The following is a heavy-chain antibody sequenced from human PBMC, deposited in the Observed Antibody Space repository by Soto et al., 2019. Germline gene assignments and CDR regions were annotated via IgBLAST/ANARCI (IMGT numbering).Heavy chain of an antibody. V-gene: IGHV3-30*03. CDR2: ISYDGRNK. Sequence: GPEWVAAISYDGRNKYYADSVKGRFTISRDNSKNTLDLQMNSLRAEDTAVYYXXXXXXXXXXXXXXXXXPWGXGTLVTVS. J-gene: IGHJ5*02. CDR3: XXXXXXXXXXXXXXXXP.